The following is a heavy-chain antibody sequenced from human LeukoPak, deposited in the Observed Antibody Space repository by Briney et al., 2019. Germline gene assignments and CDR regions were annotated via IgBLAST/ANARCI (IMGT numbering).Heavy chain of an antibody. CDR1: GGTFSSYA. CDR3: PREALLGATPYGAFDI. V-gene: IGHV1-69*05. Sequence: ASVKVSCKASGGTFSSYAISWVRQAPGQGLEWMGRIIPIFGTANYAQKFQGRVTITTDESTSTVYMELSSLRSEDTAVYYCPREALLGATPYGAFDIWGQGTMVTVSS. D-gene: IGHD1-26*01. CDR2: IIPIFGTA. J-gene: IGHJ3*02.